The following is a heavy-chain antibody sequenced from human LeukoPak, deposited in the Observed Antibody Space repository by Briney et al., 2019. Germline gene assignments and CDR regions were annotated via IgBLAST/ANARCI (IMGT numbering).Heavy chain of an antibody. J-gene: IGHJ4*02. CDR1: GFTFSSYS. CDR2: ISSSSSHI. CDR3: AKDWGLSYEVYYFDY. V-gene: IGHV3-21*01. Sequence: AGGSLRLSCAASGFTFSSYSMNWVRQAPGKGLEWVSPISSSSSHIYYADSVKGRFTISRDNAKNSLDLQMNSLRAEDTAVYYCAKDWGLSYEVYYFDYWGQGTLVTVSS. D-gene: IGHD3-16*01.